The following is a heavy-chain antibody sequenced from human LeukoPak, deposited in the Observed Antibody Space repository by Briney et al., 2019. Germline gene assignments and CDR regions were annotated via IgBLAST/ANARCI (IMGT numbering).Heavy chain of an antibody. D-gene: IGHD2-21*02. CDR3: ARPNGDFYNWFYP. CDR1: GYTFTDYY. V-gene: IGHV1-2*02. CDR2: INPNSGDR. Sequence: ASVKVSCKASGYTFTDYYIHWVRQAPGQGFEWMGWINPNSGDRNYAQRFQDRVTLTRDTSISTAYMELTNLRTDDTAIYYCARPNGDFYNWFYPWGQGTLVTVSS. J-gene: IGHJ5*02.